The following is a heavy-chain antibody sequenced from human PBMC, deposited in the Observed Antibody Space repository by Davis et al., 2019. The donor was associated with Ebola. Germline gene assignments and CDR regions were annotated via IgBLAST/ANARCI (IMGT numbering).Heavy chain of an antibody. D-gene: IGHD4-23*01. J-gene: IGHJ6*02. Sequence: GESLKISCKGSGYSFTNYWISWVRQMPGKGLEWMGRIDPSDSYTNYSPSFQGHVTISADKSISTAYLQWSSLKASDTAMYYCARHGMTTVVAYGMDVWGQGTTVTVSS. CDR3: ARHGMTTVVAYGMDV. CDR2: IDPSDSYT. CDR1: GYSFTNYW. V-gene: IGHV5-10-1*01.